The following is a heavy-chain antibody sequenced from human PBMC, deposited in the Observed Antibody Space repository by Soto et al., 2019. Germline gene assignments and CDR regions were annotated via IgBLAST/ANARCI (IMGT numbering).Heavy chain of an antibody. D-gene: IGHD6-19*01. CDR2: IWYDGSNK. CDR1: GFTFSSYG. CDR3: ARSAWSSSGWPNYLFYFDY. J-gene: IGHJ4*02. Sequence: GGSLRLSCAASGFTFSSYGMHWVRQAPGKGLEWVAVIWYDGSNKYYADSVKGRFTISRDNSKNTLYLQMNSLRAEDTAVYYCARSAWSSSGWPNYLFYFDYWGQGTLVTVSS. V-gene: IGHV3-33*01.